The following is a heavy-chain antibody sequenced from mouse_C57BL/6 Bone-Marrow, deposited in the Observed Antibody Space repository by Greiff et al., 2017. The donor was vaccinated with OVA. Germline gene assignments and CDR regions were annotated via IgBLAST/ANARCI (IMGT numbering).Heavy chain of an antibody. V-gene: IGHV14-4*01. CDR1: GFNIKDDY. CDR3: TSYGNFDY. D-gene: IGHD2-1*01. CDR2: IDPENGDT. Sequence: EVQLQQSGAELVRPGASVELSCTASGFNIKDDYMHWVQQRPEQGLEWIGWIDPENGDTEYASKFQGKATITADTSSNTAYLQLSSLTSEDTAVYYCTSYGNFDYWGQGTTLTVSS. J-gene: IGHJ2*01.